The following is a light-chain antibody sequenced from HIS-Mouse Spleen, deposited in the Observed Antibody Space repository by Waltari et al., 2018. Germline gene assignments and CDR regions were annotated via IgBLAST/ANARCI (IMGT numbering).Light chain of an antibody. CDR3: QQYGSSPGWT. V-gene: IGKV3-20*01. Sequence: EIVLTQSRGTLSLSPGERATLSCRASQSVSSSYLAWYQQKPGQAPRLLIYGASSRATGIPDRFSGSGSGTDFTLTISRLEPEDFAVYYCQQYGSSPGWTFGQGTKVEIK. CDR1: QSVSSSY. CDR2: GAS. J-gene: IGKJ1*01.